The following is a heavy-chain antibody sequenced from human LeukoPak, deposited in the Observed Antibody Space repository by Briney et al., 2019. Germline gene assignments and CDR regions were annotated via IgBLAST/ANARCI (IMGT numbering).Heavy chain of an antibody. CDR3: TREEVDFQH. CDR1: GYTFSDYT. J-gene: IGHJ1*01. CDR2: IRSKAYGGTT. V-gene: IGHV3-49*04. D-gene: IGHD2-15*01. Sequence: GGSLRLSCGASGYTFSDYTMNWVRQAPGKGLEWVGFIRSKAYGGTTEYAASVKGRFTISRDDSKSIAYLQMNSLKTEDTAVYYCTREEVDFQHWGQGTLVTVSS.